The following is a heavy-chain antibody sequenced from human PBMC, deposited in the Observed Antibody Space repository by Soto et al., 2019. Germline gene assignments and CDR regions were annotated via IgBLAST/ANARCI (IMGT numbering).Heavy chain of an antibody. Sequence: PGGSLRLSCAASGFTFSSYGMHWVRQAPGKGLEWVAVISYDGSNKYYADSVKGRFTISRDNSKNTLYLQMNSLRAEDTAVYYCAKSRGATGHYYYYGMDVWGQGTTVTVSS. V-gene: IGHV3-30*18. J-gene: IGHJ6*02. D-gene: IGHD4-4*01. CDR3: AKSRGATGHYYYYGMDV. CDR2: ISYDGSNK. CDR1: GFTFSSYG.